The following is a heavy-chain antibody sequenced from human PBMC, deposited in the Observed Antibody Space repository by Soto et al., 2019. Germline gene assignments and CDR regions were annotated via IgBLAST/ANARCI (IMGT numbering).Heavy chain of an antibody. Sequence: GASVKVSCKASGYTFTSYGISWVRQAPGQGLEWMGWISAYNGNTNYAQKLQGRVTMTTDTSTSTAYMELRSLRSDDTAVYYCARDGRWLQLRWGSYDYWGQGTLVTVSS. D-gene: IGHD4-4*01. CDR3: ARDGRWLQLRWGSYDY. J-gene: IGHJ4*02. V-gene: IGHV1-18*01. CDR2: ISAYNGNT. CDR1: GYTFTSYG.